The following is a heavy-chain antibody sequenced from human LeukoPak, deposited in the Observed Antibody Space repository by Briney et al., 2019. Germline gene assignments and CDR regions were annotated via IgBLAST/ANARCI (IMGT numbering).Heavy chain of an antibody. Sequence: SSETLSLTCSVYGYSMSSGYYWGCSRQPPERGLECIGSMDHTGSTYYNPSLKSRAKTAVHTSNNQFYQKVISVPAAHAAVYYCARVARHDYTYYPGGNYFDYWGQGTLVTVSS. CDR3: ARVARHDYTYYPGGNYFDY. CDR1: GYSMSSGYY. V-gene: IGHV4-38-2*02. J-gene: IGHJ4*02. D-gene: IGHD4-11*01. CDR2: MDHTGST.